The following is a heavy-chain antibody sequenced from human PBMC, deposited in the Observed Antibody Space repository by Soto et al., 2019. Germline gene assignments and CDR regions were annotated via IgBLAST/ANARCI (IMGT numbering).Heavy chain of an antibody. D-gene: IGHD3-9*01. CDR3: ARGRDWLIPYFFDY. J-gene: IGHJ4*02. V-gene: IGHV4-59*01. CDR2: IYYNGNT. Sequence: QVQLQESGPGLVKSSETLSLTCTVSGGSMSTYYWSWIRQSPGKGLEWIGYIYYNGNTNYNPSLKSRVTISVDTSKNQFSLKVTSVTAADTAVYFCARGRDWLIPYFFDYWGQGTLVTVSS. CDR1: GGSMSTYY.